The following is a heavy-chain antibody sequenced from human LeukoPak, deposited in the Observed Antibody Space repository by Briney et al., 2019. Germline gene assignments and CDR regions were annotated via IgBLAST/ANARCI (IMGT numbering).Heavy chain of an antibody. CDR2: SSPICGTA. D-gene: IGHD6-19*01. J-gene: IGHJ6*02. Sequence: GASVKVSCKASGDIFSRYAISWVRQAPGQWLKWMGGSSPICGTADYAQKFHGRVTITADESTSTAYMELSSLRSEDTAVYYCAGLVGSSGWYGWLHYYYYGMDVWGQGTTVTVSS. V-gene: IGHV1-69*13. CDR1: GDIFSRYA. CDR3: AGLVGSSGWYGWLHYYYYGMDV.